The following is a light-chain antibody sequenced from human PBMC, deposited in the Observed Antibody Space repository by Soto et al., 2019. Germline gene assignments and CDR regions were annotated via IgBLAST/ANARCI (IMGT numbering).Light chain of an antibody. CDR3: QSSDRGDTCWV. Sequence: SYELTQPPSVSVSPGQTARIACSGDALPKQYAYWYQQKPGQAPVLLIYKDKERPSGIPERFSGSSSGTTVTLTIGGVQAEDEADYYCQSSDRGDTCWVFGGGTKVTVL. V-gene: IGLV3-25*02. J-gene: IGLJ3*02. CDR1: ALPKQY. CDR2: KDK.